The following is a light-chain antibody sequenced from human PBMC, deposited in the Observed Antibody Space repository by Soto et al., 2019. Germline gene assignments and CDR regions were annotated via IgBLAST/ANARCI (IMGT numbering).Light chain of an antibody. Sequence: QSSLTQPASVSGSPGQSITISCTGTSSDVGGYDYVSWYQQHPDKAPKLMIYEVSNRPSGVSNRFSGSKSANTASLTISGLQAEDEADYYCTSYSSSSTLVVFGGGTKVTVL. J-gene: IGLJ2*01. CDR2: EVS. V-gene: IGLV2-14*01. CDR3: TSYSSSSTLVV. CDR1: SSDVGGYDY.